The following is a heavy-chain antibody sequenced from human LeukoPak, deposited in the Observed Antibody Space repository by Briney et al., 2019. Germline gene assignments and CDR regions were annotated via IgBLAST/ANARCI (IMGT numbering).Heavy chain of an antibody. CDR3: ARRTDGSSWYNWFDP. Sequence: TSETLSLTCTVSGYSITRGSYWGWIRQPPGKGLEWIANIYHSGSTYYNPSLKSRVTISVDTSKNQFSLKLSSVTAADTAVYYCARRTDGSSWYNWFDPWGQGTLVTVSS. V-gene: IGHV4-38-2*02. CDR2: IYHSGST. CDR1: GYSITRGSY. D-gene: IGHD6-13*01. J-gene: IGHJ5*02.